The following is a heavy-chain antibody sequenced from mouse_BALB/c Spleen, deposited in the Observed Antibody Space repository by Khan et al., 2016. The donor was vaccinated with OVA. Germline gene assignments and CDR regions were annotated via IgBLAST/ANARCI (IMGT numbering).Heavy chain of an antibody. CDR1: GFSFTGYY. CDR2: VNPNNGGT. CDR3: AIYHGYFDV. Sequence: VQLKQSGPDLVKPGASVKISCKASGFSFTGYYIHWVKQTHGKSLEWIGRVNPNNGGTSYTHKFKGRVIFSLDKSSNTAYLELRSLKSEDSAVYACAIYHGYFDVWGEGTTVTVSS. V-gene: IGHV1-26*01. J-gene: IGHJ1*01.